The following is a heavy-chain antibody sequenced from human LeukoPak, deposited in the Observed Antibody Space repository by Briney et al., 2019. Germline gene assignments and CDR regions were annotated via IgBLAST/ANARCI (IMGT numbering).Heavy chain of an antibody. CDR3: ARRTYYNSSGYNGAFDI. J-gene: IGHJ3*02. CDR2: IYYSGST. V-gene: IGHV4-59*08. D-gene: IGHD3-22*01. Sequence: SETLSLTCTVSGGSISSYYWSWIRQPPGKGLEWIGYIYYSGSTNYNPSLKSRVTISVDTSKNQFSLKLSSVTAADTAVYYCARRTYYNSSGYNGAFDIWGQGTMVTVSS. CDR1: GGSISSYY.